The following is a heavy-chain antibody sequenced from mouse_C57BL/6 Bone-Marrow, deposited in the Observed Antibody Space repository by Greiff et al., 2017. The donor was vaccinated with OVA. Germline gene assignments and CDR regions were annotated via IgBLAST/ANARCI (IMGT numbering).Heavy chain of an antibody. V-gene: IGHV2-6-1*01. J-gene: IGHJ4*01. CDR2: IWSDGSP. CDR3: ARHAYDYDRAMDY. CDR1: GFSLTSYG. Sequence: QVQLKQSGPGLVAPSQSLSITCTVPGFSLTSYGVHWVRQPPGKGLEWLVVIWSDGSPTYNSALKSRLSISKDNSKSQVFLKMNSLQTDDTAMYYCARHAYDYDRAMDYWGRGTAVTVSS. D-gene: IGHD2-4*01.